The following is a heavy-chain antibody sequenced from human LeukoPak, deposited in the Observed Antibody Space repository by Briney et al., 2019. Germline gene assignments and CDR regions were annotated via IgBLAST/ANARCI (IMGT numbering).Heavy chain of an antibody. Sequence: GSVKVSCKASGYTFTGYYMHWVRQAPGQGLEWMGWINPNSGGTNYAQKFQGRVTMTRDTSISTAYMELSRLRSDDTAVYYCARPRRSGSNWFDPWGQGTLVTVSS. CDR2: INPNSGGT. J-gene: IGHJ5*02. CDR3: ARPRRSGSNWFDP. D-gene: IGHD3-10*01. V-gene: IGHV1-2*02. CDR1: GYTFTGYY.